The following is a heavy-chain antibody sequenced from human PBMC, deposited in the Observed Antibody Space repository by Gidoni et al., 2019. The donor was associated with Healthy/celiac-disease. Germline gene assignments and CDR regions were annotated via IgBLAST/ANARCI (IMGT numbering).Heavy chain of an antibody. CDR1: GFTFSSYG. CDR2: IWYDGSNK. J-gene: IGHJ4*02. CDR3: ARDINFWSGYLDY. V-gene: IGHV3-33*01. D-gene: IGHD3-3*01. Sequence: QVQLVESGGGVVQPGRSLRLPCAASGFTFSSYGMHWVRQAPGKGLEWVAVIWYDGSNKYYADSVKGRFTISRDNSKNTLYLQMNSLRAEDTAVYYCARDINFWSGYLDYWGQGTLVTVSS.